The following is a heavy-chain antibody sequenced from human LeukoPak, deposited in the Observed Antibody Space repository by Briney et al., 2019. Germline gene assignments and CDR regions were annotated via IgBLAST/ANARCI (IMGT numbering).Heavy chain of an antibody. Sequence: TGGSLRLSCAASGFTFDDYAMHWVRQAPGKGLEWVSGISWNSGSIGYADSVKGRFTISRDNAKNSLYLQMNSLRAEDTAVYYCARRYCSSTSCYAEYYYYMDVWGKGTTVTVSS. CDR1: GFTFDDYA. V-gene: IGHV3-9*01. J-gene: IGHJ6*03. D-gene: IGHD2-2*01. CDR3: ARRYCSSTSCYAEYYYYMDV. CDR2: ISWNSGSI.